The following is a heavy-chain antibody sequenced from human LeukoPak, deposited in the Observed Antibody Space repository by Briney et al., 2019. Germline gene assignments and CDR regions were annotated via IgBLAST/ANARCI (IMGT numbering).Heavy chain of an antibody. V-gene: IGHV3-21*01. D-gene: IGHD6-13*01. J-gene: IGHJ4*02. CDR3: VRDSSSWYHFDY. CDR1: GFTFSSYS. CDR2: ISSSSSYI. Sequence: GGSLRLSCAASGFTFSSYSMNWVRQAPGKGLEWVSSISSSSSYIYYADSVKGRFTISRDNAKNSLYLQMNSLRAEDTAVYYCVRDSSSWYHFDYWGPGTLVTVSS.